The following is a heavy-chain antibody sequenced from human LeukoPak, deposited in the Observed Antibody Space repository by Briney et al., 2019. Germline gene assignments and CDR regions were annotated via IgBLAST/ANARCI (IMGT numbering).Heavy chain of an antibody. CDR3: ARQSDRSHDY. Sequence: SETLSLTCTVSGGSISRSSYYWGWIRQPPGKGLEWSVSIYYSGTTYSNPSLKSRVTISVDTSKHQFSLKLRSVTAADTAMYYCARQSDRSHDYWGQGTLVTVSS. J-gene: IGHJ4*02. CDR2: IYYSGTT. CDR1: GGSISRSSYY. V-gene: IGHV4-39*01.